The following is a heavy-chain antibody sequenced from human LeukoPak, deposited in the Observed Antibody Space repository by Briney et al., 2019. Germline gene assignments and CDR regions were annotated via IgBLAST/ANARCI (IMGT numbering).Heavy chain of an antibody. CDR3: VRDRGTEERFSDNWYYLDD. D-gene: IGHD1-1*01. CDR1: GYTFTGYY. Sequence: ASVKVSCKTSGYTFTGYYTHWVRQARGQGLEWMAWIDPKNGGTKYAQKFQGRVTVTGDTSISTAYMELTSLRSDDTAVYYCVRDRGTEERFSDNWYYLDDWGQGTMVTVSS. J-gene: IGHJ4*02. CDR2: IDPKNGGT. V-gene: IGHV1-2*02.